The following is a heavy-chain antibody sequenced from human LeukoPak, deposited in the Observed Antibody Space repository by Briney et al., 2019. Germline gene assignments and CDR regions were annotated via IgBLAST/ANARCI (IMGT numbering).Heavy chain of an antibody. Sequence: GGSLRLSCAASGFTFSRYAMHWVRQTPGMGLVWVSRLAADGSGTNYADSVKGRFTISRDNVKNTVYLQMSSLRAEDTAVYYCARDGFTGPRTAYLDHWGQGTLVTVSS. CDR3: ARDGFTGPRTAYLDH. V-gene: IGHV3-74*01. J-gene: IGHJ4*01. CDR1: GFTFSRYA. CDR2: LAADGSGT. D-gene: IGHD2-8*02.